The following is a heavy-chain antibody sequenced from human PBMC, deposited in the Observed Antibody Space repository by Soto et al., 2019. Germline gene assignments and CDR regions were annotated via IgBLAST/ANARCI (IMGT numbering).Heavy chain of an antibody. CDR1: GFTFSSYS. J-gene: IGHJ4*02. CDR3: ARSVGYCSSTSCFIFDY. CDR2: ISSSSSTI. Sequence: GGSLRLSCAASGFTFSSYSMNWVRQAPGKGLEWVSYISSSSSTIYYADSVKGRFTISRDNAKNSLYLQMNSLRAEDTAVYYCARSVGYCSSTSCFIFDYWGQGTLVTVSS. D-gene: IGHD2-2*01. V-gene: IGHV3-48*01.